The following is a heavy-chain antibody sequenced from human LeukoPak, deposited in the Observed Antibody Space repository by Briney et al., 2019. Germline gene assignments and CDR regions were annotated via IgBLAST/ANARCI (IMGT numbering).Heavy chain of an antibody. CDR3: VSFYETY. CDR1: GNYW. CDR2: INSDGSWT. D-gene: IGHD2/OR15-2a*01. J-gene: IGHJ4*02. V-gene: IGHV3-74*01. Sequence: GGSLRLSCAASGNYWMHWVRQAPGKGLVWVSHINSDGSWTSYADSVKGRFTISKDNAKNTVYLQMNSLRAENTAVYYCVSFYETYWGRGTLVTVSS.